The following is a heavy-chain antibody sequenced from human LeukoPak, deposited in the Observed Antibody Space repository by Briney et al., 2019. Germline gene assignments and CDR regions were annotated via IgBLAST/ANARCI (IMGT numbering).Heavy chain of an antibody. CDR3: ARAWDI. V-gene: IGHV3-7*03. CDR1: GFTFTTFW. Sequence: GGSLRLSCAASGFTFTTFWMHWVRQAPGKGLEWVANIGQDGGEKYYVDSVKGRFTISRDNPKNSLYLQMSSLRAEDTAVYYCARAWDIWGQGTMVTVSS. J-gene: IGHJ3*02. CDR2: IGQDGGEK.